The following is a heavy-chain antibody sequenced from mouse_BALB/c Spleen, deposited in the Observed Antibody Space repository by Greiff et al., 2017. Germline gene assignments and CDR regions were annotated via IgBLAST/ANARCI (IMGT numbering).Heavy chain of an antibody. CDR1: GYTFTSYV. J-gene: IGHJ4*01. Sequence: VQLQQSGPELVKPGASVKMSCKASGYTFTSYVMHWVKQKPGQGLEWIGNINPYNDGTKYNEKFKGKATRTSDKSSSTAYMVLSRLTSEDSAVYYCAKEGFYVDAMDYWGQGTSVTVSS. CDR3: AKEGFYVDAMDY. V-gene: IGHV1-14*01. CDR2: INPYNDGT. D-gene: IGHD2-3*01.